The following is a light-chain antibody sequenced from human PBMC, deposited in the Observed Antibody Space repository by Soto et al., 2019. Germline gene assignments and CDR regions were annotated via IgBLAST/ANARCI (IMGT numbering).Light chain of an antibody. J-gene: IGKJ1*01. CDR2: KAS. Sequence: DIQMTQSPSTLSASVGDRVTITCRASQSISSWLAWYQQKPGKAPKLLIYKASTLESGVPPNFSGSGSGTEFTLTISSLQPEDFANYYCQQYNSYPETFGQGTKVDIK. CDR1: QSISSW. CDR3: QQYNSYPET. V-gene: IGKV1-5*03.